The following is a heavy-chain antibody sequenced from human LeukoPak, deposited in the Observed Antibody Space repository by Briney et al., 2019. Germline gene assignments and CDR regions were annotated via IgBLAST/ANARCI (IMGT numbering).Heavy chain of an antibody. J-gene: IGHJ4*02. Sequence: GGSLRLSCAASGFTFSSYSMNWVRQAPGKGLEWVSSISSSSYIYYADSVKGRFTISRDNAKNSLYLQMNSLRAEDTAVYYCARVPSMIVVVVDYWGQGTLVTVSS. V-gene: IGHV3-21*01. CDR3: ARVPSMIVVVVDY. CDR1: GFTFSSYS. CDR2: ISSSSYI. D-gene: IGHD3-22*01.